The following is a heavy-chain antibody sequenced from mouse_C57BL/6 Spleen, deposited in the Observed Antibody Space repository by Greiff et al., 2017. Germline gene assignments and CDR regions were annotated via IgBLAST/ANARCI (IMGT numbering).Heavy chain of an antibody. V-gene: IGHV1-81*01. CDR1: GYTFTSYG. Sequence: VQLQQSGAELARPGASVKLSCKASGYTFTSYGISWVKQRTGQGLEWIGEIYPRSGNTYYNEKFKGKATLTADKSSSTAYMELRSLTSEDSAVYFCARREIYYGSDGYVDYWGQGTSVTVSS. J-gene: IGHJ4*01. CDR3: ARREIYYGSDGYVDY. D-gene: IGHD2-2*01. CDR2: IYPRSGNT.